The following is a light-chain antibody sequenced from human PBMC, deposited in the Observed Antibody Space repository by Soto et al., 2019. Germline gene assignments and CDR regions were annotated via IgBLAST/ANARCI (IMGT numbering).Light chain of an antibody. CDR2: DVS. J-gene: IGLJ3*02. CDR1: SSDIGGYNY. CDR3: SSYTSSTWV. V-gene: IGLV2-14*01. Sequence: QSALTQPASVSGSPGQSITISCTGTSSDIGGYNYVSWYQQHPGKAPKLMIYDVSYRPSGVSNRFSGSKSGNTASLTISGLQAEDESDYYCSSYTSSTWVFGGGTQLTVL.